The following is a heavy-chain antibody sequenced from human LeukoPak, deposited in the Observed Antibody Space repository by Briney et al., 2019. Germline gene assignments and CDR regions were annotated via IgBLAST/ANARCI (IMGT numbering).Heavy chain of an antibody. CDR2: IYYSGST. V-gene: IGHV4-59*01. Sequence: SETLSLTCTVSGGSISSYYWSWIRQPPGKGLEWIGYIYYSGSTNYNPSLESRVTISVDTSKNQFSLKTAADTAVYYCARGGGSSGWYVGSHFDYWGQGTLVTVSS. D-gene: IGHD6-19*01. CDR1: GGSISSYY. CDR3: ARGGGSSGWYVGSHFDY. J-gene: IGHJ4*02.